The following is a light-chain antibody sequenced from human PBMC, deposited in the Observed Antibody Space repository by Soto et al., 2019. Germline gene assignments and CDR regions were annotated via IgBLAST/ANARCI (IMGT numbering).Light chain of an antibody. J-gene: IGKJ3*01. CDR2: GAS. V-gene: IGKV3-20*01. Sequence: EIVLTQSPGTLSLSPGERATLSCRASQSVSNNYLAWYQQKPGQAPRLLIYGASNRATGIPDRFSGSGSGTDFTLTISRLEPEDFALYYCQQYGDSLRLCTFGPGTKVDIK. CDR3: QQYGDSLRLCT. CDR1: QSVSNNY.